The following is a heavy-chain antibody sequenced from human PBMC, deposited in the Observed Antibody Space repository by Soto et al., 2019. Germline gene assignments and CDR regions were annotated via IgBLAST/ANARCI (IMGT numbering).Heavy chain of an antibody. CDR2: IYYSGST. V-gene: IGHV4-59*01. J-gene: IGHJ5*02. D-gene: IGHD6-13*01. CDR1: GGSISSYY. Sequence: SETLSLTCTVSGGSISSYYWSWIRQPPGKGLEWIGYIYYSGSTNYNPSLKSRVTISVDTSKNQFSLKLSSATAADTAVYYCARDSSAAAGINWFDPWGQGTLVTVSS. CDR3: ARDSSAAAGINWFDP.